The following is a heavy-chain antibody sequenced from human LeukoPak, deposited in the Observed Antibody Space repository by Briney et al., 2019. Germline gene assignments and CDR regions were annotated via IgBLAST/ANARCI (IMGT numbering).Heavy chain of an antibody. CDR1: GGSVSSTGLY. CDR3: ASPEGY. Sequence: PSQTLSLTCSVSGGSVSSTGLYWAWIRQPAGKGLEWIGLIYTSGSTNYSPSHKSRVTISLDTSRNQFSLKLTSVTAADTAVYYCASPEGYWGQGTLVTVSS. J-gene: IGHJ4*02. CDR2: IYTSGST. V-gene: IGHV4-61*02.